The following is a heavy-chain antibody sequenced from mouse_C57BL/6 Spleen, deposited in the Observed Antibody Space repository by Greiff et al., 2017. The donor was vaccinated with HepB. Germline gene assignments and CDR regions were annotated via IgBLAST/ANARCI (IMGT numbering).Heavy chain of an antibody. J-gene: IGHJ2*01. CDR3: TRHYGRDY. V-gene: IGHV1-15*01. CDR2: IDPETGGT. Sequence: VQLQESGAELVRPGASVTLSCKASGYTFTDYEMHWVKQTTVHGLEWIGAIDPETGGTAYNQKFKGKAILTADKSSSTAYMELRSLTSEDSAVYYCTRHYGRDYWGQGTTLTVSS. CDR1: GYTFTDYE. D-gene: IGHD1-1*01.